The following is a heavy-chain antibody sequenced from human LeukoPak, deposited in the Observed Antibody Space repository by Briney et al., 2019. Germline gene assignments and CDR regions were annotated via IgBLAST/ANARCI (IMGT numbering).Heavy chain of an antibody. CDR3: AKGGSSGYYVDY. V-gene: IGHV3-21*01. CDR1: GFTFRTFT. D-gene: IGHD3-22*01. CDR2: INSASNFI. J-gene: IGHJ4*02. Sequence: GGSLRLSCAASGFTFRTFTMNWVRQAPGKGLEWVSSINSASNFIYYADSVKGRFTISRDNAKNSLYLQMSSLKVEDTAVYYCAKGGSSGYYVDYWGQGTLVTVSS.